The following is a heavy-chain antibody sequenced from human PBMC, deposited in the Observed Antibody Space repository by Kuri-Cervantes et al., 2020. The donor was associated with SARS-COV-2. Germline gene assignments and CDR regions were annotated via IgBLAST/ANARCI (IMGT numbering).Heavy chain of an antibody. V-gene: IGHV3-21*01. CDR3: ARVACSSSNCAIYYYYMDV. Sequence: GESLKISCAASGFTFDDYGMSWVRQAPGKGLEWVSSVSSTSNYIYYADSMKGRFTISRDNAKNSMFLQMNSLRAEDTAVYYCARVACSSSNCAIYYYYMDVWGKGTTVTVSS. D-gene: IGHD2-2*01. J-gene: IGHJ6*03. CDR1: GFTFDDYG. CDR2: VSSTSNYI.